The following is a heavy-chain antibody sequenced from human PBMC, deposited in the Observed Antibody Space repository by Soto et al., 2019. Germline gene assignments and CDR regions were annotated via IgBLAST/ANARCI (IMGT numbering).Heavy chain of an antibody. J-gene: IGHJ3*02. Sequence: EVQLLESGGGLVQPGGSLRLSCEASGFTFSSYAMSWVRQAPGKGLEWVSAISGSGGSTYYADSVKGRFTISRDNSKNTLYLQMNSLIAEDTAVYYCATDRDSYYDYIWGSYRYVPDAFDIWGQGTMVTVSS. CDR2: ISGSGGST. CDR1: GFTFSSYA. CDR3: ATDRDSYYDYIWGSYRYVPDAFDI. V-gene: IGHV3-23*01. D-gene: IGHD3-16*02.